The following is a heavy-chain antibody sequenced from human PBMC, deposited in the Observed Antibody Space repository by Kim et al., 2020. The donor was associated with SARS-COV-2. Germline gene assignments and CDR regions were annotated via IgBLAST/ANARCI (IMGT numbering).Heavy chain of an antibody. CDR3: ARGYGSGTNY. D-gene: IGHD3-10*01. J-gene: IGHJ4*02. V-gene: IGHV3-74*01. Sequence: SSTASADSVKGRFTISRDNAKNTLYLQMNSLRLEDTAVYYCARGYGSGTNYWGQGTLVTVST. CDR2: SST.